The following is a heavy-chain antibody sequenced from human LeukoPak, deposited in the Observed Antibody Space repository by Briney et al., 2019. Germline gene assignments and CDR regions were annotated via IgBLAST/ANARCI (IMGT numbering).Heavy chain of an antibody. J-gene: IGHJ4*02. V-gene: IGHV3-43*02. CDR2: ISGDGGST. D-gene: IGHD6-13*01. CDR3: AKGWYSGSWYGISRFDY. Sequence: PGGSLRLSCAASGLIVSSNHMNWVRQAPGKGLEWVSLISGDGGSTYYADSVKGRFTISRDNSKNFLYLQMNSLRTEDTALYYCAKGWYSGSWYGISRFDYWGQGTLVTVSS. CDR1: GLIVSSNH.